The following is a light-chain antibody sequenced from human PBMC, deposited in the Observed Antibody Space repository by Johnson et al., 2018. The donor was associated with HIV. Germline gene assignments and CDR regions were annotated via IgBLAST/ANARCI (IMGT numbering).Light chain of an antibody. CDR1: SSNIGINT. Sequence: QSVLTQSPSASGTPGQRVTISCSGSSSNIGINTVNWYQQLPGTAPNLLIYRINLRPPGFPDRFSGSKPGPSPSLPLVGLQAEVELDYFCATWDDSLNGFYVFGTGTKVTVL. J-gene: IGLJ1*01. V-gene: IGLV1-44*01. CDR3: ATWDDSLNGFYV. CDR2: RIN.